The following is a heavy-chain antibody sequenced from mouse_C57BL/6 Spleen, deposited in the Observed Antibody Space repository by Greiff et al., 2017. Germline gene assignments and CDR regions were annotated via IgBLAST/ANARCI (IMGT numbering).Heavy chain of an antibody. CDR1: GYSFTDYY. CDR2: INPSTGGT. V-gene: IGHV1-42*01. CDR3: ARGDGYYYAMDY. Sequence: EVQLQQSGPELVKPGASVKISCKASGYSFTDYYMNWVKQSPEKSLEWIGEINPSTGGTTYNQKFKAKATLTVDKSSSTAYLQLKSLTSEDSAVYYCARGDGYYYAMDYWGQGTSVTVSS. J-gene: IGHJ4*01. D-gene: IGHD2-3*01.